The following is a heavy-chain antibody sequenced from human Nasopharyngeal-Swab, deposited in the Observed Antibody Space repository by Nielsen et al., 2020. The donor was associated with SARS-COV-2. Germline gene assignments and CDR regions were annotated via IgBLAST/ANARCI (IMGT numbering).Heavy chain of an antibody. CDR1: GFTFSSYA. CDR2: IYSGGSST. V-gene: IGHV3-23*03. CDR3: AKGVAARPYWFDP. Sequence: GESLKISCAASGFTFSSYAMSWVRQAPGKGLEWVSVIYSGGSSTYYADSVKDRFTISRDNSKNTLYLQMNSLRAEDTAVYYCAKGVAARPYWFDPWGQGTLVTVSS. J-gene: IGHJ5*02. D-gene: IGHD6-6*01.